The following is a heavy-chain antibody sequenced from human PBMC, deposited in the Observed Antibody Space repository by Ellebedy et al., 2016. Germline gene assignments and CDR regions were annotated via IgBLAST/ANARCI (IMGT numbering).Heavy chain of an antibody. Sequence: GGSLRLXCATSGFSFSNYFMTWIRQAPGKGLEWVSSVTSSGTYIYYADSVKGRFTISRDNAKNSLYLQMNSLRAEDTAVYYCARGVGGTSLNWFDPWGQGTLVTVSS. D-gene: IGHD3-16*01. CDR1: GFSFSNYF. CDR3: ARGVGGTSLNWFDP. V-gene: IGHV3-21*01. J-gene: IGHJ5*02. CDR2: VTSSGTYI.